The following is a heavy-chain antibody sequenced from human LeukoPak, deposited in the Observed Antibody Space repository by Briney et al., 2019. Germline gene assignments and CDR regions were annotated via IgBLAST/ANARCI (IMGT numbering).Heavy chain of an antibody. D-gene: IGHD2-21*01. J-gene: IGHJ4*02. Sequence: GGSLRLSCTASEFSFGDYAMGWIRQAPGKGLEWVGFIRSKTYSGTTFYGASVKGRFSISRDDSKSIAYLQMNNLKTEDTGVYYCIRHGWDDGGACYDYWGQGALVTVSS. CDR1: EFSFGDYA. V-gene: IGHV3-49*03. CDR3: IRHGWDDGGACYDY. CDR2: IRSKTYSGTT.